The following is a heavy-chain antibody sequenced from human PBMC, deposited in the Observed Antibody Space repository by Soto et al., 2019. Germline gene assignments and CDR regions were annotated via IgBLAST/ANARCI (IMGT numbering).Heavy chain of an antibody. CDR2: INTSGTTI. J-gene: IGHJ5*02. V-gene: IGHV3-11*01. CDR3: ARGLNMIRGVSPWFDP. D-gene: IGHD3-10*01. CDR1: GFTFSDYY. Sequence: QVQLVESGGVLVKPGGSLRLSCAASGFTFSDYYMSWIRQAPGKGLEWVSLINTSGTTIYYADSVKGRFTISRDNTKNSLYLQMNSLRAEDTAIYYCARGLNMIRGVSPWFDPWGQGALGTVSS.